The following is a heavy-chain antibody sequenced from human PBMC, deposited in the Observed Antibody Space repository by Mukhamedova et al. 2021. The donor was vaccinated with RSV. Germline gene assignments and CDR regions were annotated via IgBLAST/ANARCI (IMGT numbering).Heavy chain of an antibody. V-gene: IGHV3-7*01. CDR1: SYW. D-gene: IGHD5-24*01. CDR2: IKQDGSEK. J-gene: IGHJ4*01. Sequence: SYWMSWVRQAPGKGLEWVANIKQDGSEKYYVDSVKGRFTISRDNAKNSLYLQMNSLRAEDTAVYYCARGGAHGYKSLVSQFDYWG. CDR3: ARGGAHGYKSLVSQFDY.